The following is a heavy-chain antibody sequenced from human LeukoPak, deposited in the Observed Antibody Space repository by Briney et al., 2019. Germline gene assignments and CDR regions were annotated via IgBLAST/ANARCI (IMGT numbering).Heavy chain of an antibody. V-gene: IGHV3-66*01. CDR1: GFTVSSNY. D-gene: IGHD3-9*01. CDR2: IYSGGST. J-gene: IGHJ3*02. Sequence: GGSLRLSCAASGFTVSSNYMSWVRQAPGKGPEWVSVIYSGGSTYYADSVKGRFTISRDNSKNTLYLQMNSLRAEDTAVYYCARDLVTHPGAFDIWGQGTMVTVSS. CDR3: ARDLVTHPGAFDI.